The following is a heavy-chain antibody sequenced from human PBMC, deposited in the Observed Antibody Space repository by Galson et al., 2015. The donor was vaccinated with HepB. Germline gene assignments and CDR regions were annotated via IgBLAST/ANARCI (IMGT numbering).Heavy chain of an antibody. D-gene: IGHD3-16*01. CDR2: IIPIFGTA. J-gene: IGHJ4*02. CDR3: ASAGPEGEVRWILGGY. V-gene: IGHV1-69*13. Sequence: SVKVSCKASGGTFSSYAISWVRQAPGQGLEWMGGIIPIFGTANYAQKFQGRVTITADESTSTAYMELSSLRSEDTAVYYCASAGPEGEVRWILGGYWGQGTLVTVSS. CDR1: GGTFSSYA.